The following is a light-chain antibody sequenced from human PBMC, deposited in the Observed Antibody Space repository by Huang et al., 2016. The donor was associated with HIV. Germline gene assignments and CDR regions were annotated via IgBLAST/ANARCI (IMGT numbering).Light chain of an antibody. V-gene: IGKV1-9*01. CDR2: AAV. CDR1: QDIRTS. CDR3: QQLHDYPIT. Sequence: QLTQFPPSLSASVGDRVTITCRASQDIRTSLAWYQHKPGKAPKLLISAAVNLQSGVSSRFSGDSAGTYFTLVISSLQPEDAATYYCQQLHDYPITFGRGTRLDLK. J-gene: IGKJ5*01.